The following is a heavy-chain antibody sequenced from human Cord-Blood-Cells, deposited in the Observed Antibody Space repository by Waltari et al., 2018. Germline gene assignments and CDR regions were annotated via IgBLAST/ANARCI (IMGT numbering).Heavy chain of an antibody. Sequence: QVQLPESGPGLVEPSETLSLTCAVSGYSISSGSYWAWIRQPPGKGLEWIGSIYHSGSTYYNPSLKSRVTISVDTSKNQFSLKLSSVTAADTAVYYCARASGYRDGYIRFDYWGQGTLVTVSS. D-gene: IGHD5-12*01. V-gene: IGHV4-38-2*01. J-gene: IGHJ4*02. CDR2: IYHSGST. CDR1: GYSISSGSY. CDR3: ARASGYRDGYIRFDY.